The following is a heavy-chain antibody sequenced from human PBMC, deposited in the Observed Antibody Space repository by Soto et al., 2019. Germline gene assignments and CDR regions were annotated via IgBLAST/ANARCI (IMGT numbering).Heavy chain of an antibody. J-gene: IGHJ4*02. Sequence: QLQLQESGSGLVKPSQTLSLTCSVSGDSISSGGSSWSWIRQTPGKGLEWIGYLYHTVSTFYNPSIKIRVTISGDRSKNQLSLKLSSVTAADTAVYYCARGIGGYYTHIEYWGQGTLVTVSS. D-gene: IGHD3-22*01. V-gene: IGHV4-30-2*01. CDR1: GDSISSGGSS. CDR3: ARGIGGYYTHIEY. CDR2: LYHTVST.